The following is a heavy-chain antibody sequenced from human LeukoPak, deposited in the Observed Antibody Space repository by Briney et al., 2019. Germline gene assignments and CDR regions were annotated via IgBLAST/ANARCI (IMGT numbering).Heavy chain of an antibody. CDR1: GYTFTSYY. CDR3: ARPYCSGGSCYSSFDY. D-gene: IGHD2-15*01. V-gene: IGHV1-2*02. CDR2: INPNSGGT. J-gene: IGHJ4*02. Sequence: GASVKVSCKASGYTFTSYYMHWVRQAPGQGLEWMGWINPNSGGTNYAQKFQGRVTMTRDTSISTAYMELSRLRSDDTAVYYCARPYCSGGSCYSSFDYWGQGTLVTVSS.